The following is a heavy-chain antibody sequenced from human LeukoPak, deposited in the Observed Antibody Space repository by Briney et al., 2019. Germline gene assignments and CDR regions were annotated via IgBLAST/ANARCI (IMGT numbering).Heavy chain of an antibody. CDR2: INHSGST. CDR3: ARRNDYGDYNYYYYMDV. Sequence: SETLSLTCAVYGGSFSGYYWSWIRQPPGKGLEWIGEINHSGSTNYNPSLKSRVTISVDTSKNQFSLKLSSVTAADTAVYYCARRNDYGDYNYYYYMDVWGKGTTVTISS. D-gene: IGHD4-17*01. J-gene: IGHJ6*03. V-gene: IGHV4-34*01. CDR1: GGSFSGYY.